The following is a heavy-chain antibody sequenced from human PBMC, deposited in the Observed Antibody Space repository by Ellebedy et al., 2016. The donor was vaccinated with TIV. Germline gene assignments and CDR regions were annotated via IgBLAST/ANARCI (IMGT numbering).Heavy chain of an antibody. Sequence: AASVKVSCKASGYTFTSYYMHWVRQAPGQGPEWVGTINPTSGITNYAQKLQGRVTMTRDTSTSTVYMELSSLRSEDTAVYYCALVVRFTYDSWGQGTLVTVSS. J-gene: IGHJ4*02. D-gene: IGHD2-15*01. V-gene: IGHV1-46*04. CDR2: INPTSGIT. CDR1: GYTFTSYY. CDR3: ALVVRFTYDS.